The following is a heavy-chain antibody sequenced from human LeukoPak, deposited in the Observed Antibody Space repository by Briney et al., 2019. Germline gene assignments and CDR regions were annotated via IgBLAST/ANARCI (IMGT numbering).Heavy chain of an antibody. CDR3: AKGDDYGANTRLPKYNWFDP. Sequence: GGSLRLSCAASGFTFTTCAMHWVRQAPGKGLEWVAYIRYDGNNKNYADSVKGRFTISRDNSKDMLYLQMNSLRPEDTAVYYCAKGDDYGANTRLPKYNWFDPWGQGTLVTVSS. J-gene: IGHJ5*02. CDR2: IRYDGNNK. CDR1: GFTFTTCA. V-gene: IGHV3-30*02. D-gene: IGHD4-23*01.